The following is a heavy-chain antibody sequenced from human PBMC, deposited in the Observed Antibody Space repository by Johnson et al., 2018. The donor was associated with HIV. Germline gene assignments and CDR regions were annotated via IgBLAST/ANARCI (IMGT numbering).Heavy chain of an antibody. CDR3: AAGGAFDL. CDR1: GFTFSSYA. V-gene: IGHV3-30*04. D-gene: IGHD3-10*01. CDR2: ISYDGSNK. J-gene: IGHJ3*01. Sequence: QVQLVESGGGVVQPGRSLRLSCAASGFTFSSYAMHWVRQAPGNGLEWVAVISYDGSNKYYADSVKGRFTISRDNANNSLYLQMNSLRAEDTARYYCAAGGAFDLWGQGTMVMVSS.